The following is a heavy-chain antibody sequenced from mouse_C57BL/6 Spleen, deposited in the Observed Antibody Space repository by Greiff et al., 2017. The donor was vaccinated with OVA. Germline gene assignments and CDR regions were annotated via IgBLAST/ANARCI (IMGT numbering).Heavy chain of an antibody. CDR1: GFTFSSYA. Sequence: EVKLMESGGGLVKPGGSLKLSCAASGFTFSSYAMSWVRQTPEKRLEWVATISAGGSYTYYPDNVKGRFTISRDNAKNNLYLQLSHLKSEDTAMYYCARDGGDGSSYAWFAYWGQGTLVTVSA. CDR2: ISAGGSYT. CDR3: ARDGGDGSSYAWFAY. J-gene: IGHJ3*01. V-gene: IGHV5-4*01. D-gene: IGHD1-1*01.